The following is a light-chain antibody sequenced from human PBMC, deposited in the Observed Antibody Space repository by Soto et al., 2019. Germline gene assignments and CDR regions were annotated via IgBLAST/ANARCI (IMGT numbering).Light chain of an antibody. V-gene: IGKV1-39*01. CDR2: AAS. CDR1: QGISTY. CDR3: QQSNSITWT. J-gene: IGKJ1*01. Sequence: DIQMTQSPSSLSASVGDRVTITCRASQGISTYLNWYQQKPGKAPKVLISAASSLQSGVPSCFSGSGSETDFTLTISSLQPEDFATYSCQQSNSITWTFGQGTKV.